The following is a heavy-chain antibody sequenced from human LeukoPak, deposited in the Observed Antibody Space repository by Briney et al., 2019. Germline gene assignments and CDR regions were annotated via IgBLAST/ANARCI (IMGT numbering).Heavy chain of an antibody. J-gene: IGHJ5*02. V-gene: IGHV1-2*02. Sequence: ASVTVSCTASGYTFTGYYMHWVRQAAGQGLEWIGWINPNGSGTNYAQKFHATPTMPSDTSISTASMELSRLRSADTAVYYCARLEAIAPAGTDWFDPWGQGTLVTVSS. CDR3: ARLEAIAPAGTDWFDP. CDR1: GYTFTGYY. CDR2: INPNGSGT. D-gene: IGHD6-13*01.